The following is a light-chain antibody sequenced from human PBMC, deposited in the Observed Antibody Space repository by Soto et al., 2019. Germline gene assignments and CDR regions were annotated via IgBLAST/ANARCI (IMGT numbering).Light chain of an antibody. CDR3: AAWDDSRNWV. Sequence: QSVLTQPPSASGTPGQTVTISCSGSSSNIGSNSAYWCQQIPGTAPELIIYRNHQRPSGVPDRFSGSKSGTSASLTISGLQSEDEADYHCAAWDDSRNWVFGGGTKLTVL. J-gene: IGLJ3*02. V-gene: IGLV1-44*01. CDR2: RNH. CDR1: SSNIGSNS.